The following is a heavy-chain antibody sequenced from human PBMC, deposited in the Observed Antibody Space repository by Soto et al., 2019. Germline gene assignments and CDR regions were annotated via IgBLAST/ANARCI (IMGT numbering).Heavy chain of an antibody. V-gene: IGHV1-69*13. CDR3: AAVRPCASSSGDTWFDP. D-gene: IGHD6-6*01. J-gene: IGHJ5*02. Sequence: SVKVFCQASGGTFSSYAIRWVRQAPGQGLEWMGGIIPILGTANYAQKFQGRVTITADESTSTAHMELSSLRSEDTAVYYCAAVRPCASSSGDTWFDPWGQGTLVTVSS. CDR1: GGTFSSYA. CDR2: IIPILGTA.